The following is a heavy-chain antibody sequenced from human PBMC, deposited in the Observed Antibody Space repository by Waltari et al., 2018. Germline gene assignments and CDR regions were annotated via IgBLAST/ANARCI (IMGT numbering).Heavy chain of an antibody. J-gene: IGHJ4*02. CDR3: ARGNGDLDY. Sequence: QVQLQESGPGLVKPSQTLSLTCTVSGGPISSGSYYWSWIRQPAGKGLEWIGRIYTSGSTNYNPSLKSRVTISVDTSKNQFSLKLSSVTAADTAVYYCARGNGDLDYWGQGTLVTVSS. CDR1: GGPISSGSYY. V-gene: IGHV4-61*02. D-gene: IGHD4-17*01. CDR2: IYTSGST.